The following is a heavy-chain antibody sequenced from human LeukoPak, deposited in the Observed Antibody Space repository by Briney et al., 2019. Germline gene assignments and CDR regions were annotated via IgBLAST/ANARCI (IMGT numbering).Heavy chain of an antibody. Sequence: GGSLRLSCAASGFTFDDYAMHWVRQAPGKGLEWVSGISWNSGSIGYADSVKGRFTISRDNAKNSLYLQMNSLRAEDTAVYYCARVIAAADANDAFDIWGQGTMVTVSS. CDR3: ARVIAAADANDAFDI. CDR1: GFTFDDYA. J-gene: IGHJ3*02. V-gene: IGHV3-9*01. D-gene: IGHD6-13*01. CDR2: ISWNSGSI.